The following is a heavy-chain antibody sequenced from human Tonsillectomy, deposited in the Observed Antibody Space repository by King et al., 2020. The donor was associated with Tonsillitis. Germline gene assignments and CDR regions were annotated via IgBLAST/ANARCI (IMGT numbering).Heavy chain of an antibody. CDR2: ISQRGVSP. D-gene: IGHD1-26*01. Sequence: VQLVESGGGLVQPGGSLRLSCVASGLTFSNYAMNWVRQAPGKGLEWVSSISQRGVSPQYADSVKGRFTVSRDDSKNTLFLQMDRLMAEDTAIYYCAKQLVGASPGNYWGHGTLVTVSS. V-gene: IGHV3-23*04. J-gene: IGHJ4*01. CDR3: AKQLVGASPGNY. CDR1: GLTFSNYA.